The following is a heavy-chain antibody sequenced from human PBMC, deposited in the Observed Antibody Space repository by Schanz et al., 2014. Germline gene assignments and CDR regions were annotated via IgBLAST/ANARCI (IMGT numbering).Heavy chain of an antibody. D-gene: IGHD2-21*02. J-gene: IGHJ4*02. Sequence: QLQESGPGLVKPSEPLSLTCAVSGDSITSSPYYWGWIRQPPGKGLEWIGYVYYTGSTKYKSSLRSRLTMSVDTSKHQFSLRLTAVTAADTAVYYCAGYDFGGNSSGDWGQGVLVIVSS. CDR2: VYYTGST. CDR3: AGYDFGGNSSGD. V-gene: IGHV4-61*05. CDR1: GDSITSSPYY.